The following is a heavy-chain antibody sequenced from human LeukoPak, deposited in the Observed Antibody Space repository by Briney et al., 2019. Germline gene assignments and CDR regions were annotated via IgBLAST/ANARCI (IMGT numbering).Heavy chain of an antibody. CDR2: ISGSGGST. CDR3: AREGRYSRSSRSFGGFYYGMDV. Sequence: PGGSLRLSCAASGFTFSSYAMSWVRQAPGKGLEWVSAISGSGGSTYYADSVKGRFTISRDNSKNTLFLQMDYLRAEDTAAYHCAREGRYSRSSRSFGGFYYGMDVWGQGTTVTVSS. CDR1: GFTFSSYA. D-gene: IGHD4-11*01. J-gene: IGHJ6*02. V-gene: IGHV3-23*01.